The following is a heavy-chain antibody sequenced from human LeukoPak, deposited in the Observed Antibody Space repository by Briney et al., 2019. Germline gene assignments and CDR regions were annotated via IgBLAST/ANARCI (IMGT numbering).Heavy chain of an antibody. CDR3: VSNSSSSPWFDP. CDR2: VYYTGGT. D-gene: IGHD6-6*01. Sequence: SETLSLTCTVSGGSISSYTHYWGWIRQPPGKRLEWIATVYYTGGTYYNPSLKSRVTISIDTSRNHFSLKLTPVIAADTAMYYCVSNSSSSPWFDPWGQGTLVTVSS. J-gene: IGHJ5*02. V-gene: IGHV4-39*02. CDR1: GGSISSYTHY.